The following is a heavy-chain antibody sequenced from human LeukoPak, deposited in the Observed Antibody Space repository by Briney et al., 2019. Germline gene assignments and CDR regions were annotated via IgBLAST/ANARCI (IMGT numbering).Heavy chain of an antibody. D-gene: IGHD4-23*01. J-gene: IGHJ4*02. CDR3: ARPSRKLGGYAPWELMPPFDY. CDR2: ISSSSSTR. CDR1: GFTFSNYR. V-gene: IGHV3-48*01. Sequence: GGALILSCAASGFTFSNYRRKWVRQAPGKGVEWVLYISSSSSTRSYAVSVRGRVTIYRHNAKHSVDLQRNSLRAEDTAVYYCARPSRKLGGYAPWELMPPFDYWGQGTLVTVSS.